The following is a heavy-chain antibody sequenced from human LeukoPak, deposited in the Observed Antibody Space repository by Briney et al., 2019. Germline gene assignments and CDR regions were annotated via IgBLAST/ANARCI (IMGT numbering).Heavy chain of an antibody. CDR2: MSPNSDYT. J-gene: IGHJ4*02. CDR3: ERGVAAGYNY. D-gene: IGHD6-13*01. CDR1: GYTFTSYD. Sequence: ASVKVSCKASGYTFTSYDINWVRQATGQGLEWMGWMSPNSDYTGYAQKFQGRVTMTRNTSISTAYMELSSLRSDDTAMYFCERGVAAGYNYWVQGTLVTVSS. V-gene: IGHV1-8*01.